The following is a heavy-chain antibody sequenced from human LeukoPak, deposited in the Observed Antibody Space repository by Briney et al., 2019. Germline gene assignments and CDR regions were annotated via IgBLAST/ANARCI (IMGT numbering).Heavy chain of an antibody. CDR3: AKEDYDGSGSYLGY. V-gene: IGHV3-74*01. D-gene: IGHD3-10*01. J-gene: IGHJ4*02. Sequence: GGSLRLSCAASGFTFSSYWMHWVRQAPGKGLVWVSRINSDGSSTSYADSVKGRFTISRDNAKNTLYVEMNSLRAEDTAVYYCAKEDYDGSGSYLGYWGQGTLVTVSS. CDR1: GFTFSSYW. CDR2: INSDGSST.